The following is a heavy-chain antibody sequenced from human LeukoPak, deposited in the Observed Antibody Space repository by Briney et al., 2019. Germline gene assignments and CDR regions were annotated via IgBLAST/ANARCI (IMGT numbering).Heavy chain of an antibody. CDR3: ARRPGHIVVVTATRGYYFDY. CDR2: INPSGGST. J-gene: IGHJ4*02. CDR1: GYTFTYNY. D-gene: IGHD2-21*02. Sequence: ASVKVSCKASGYTFTYNYIHWVRQAPGQGLEWMGIINPSGGSTSYAQKFQGRVTLTRDMSTSTVYMELSRLRSDDTAVYYCARRPGHIVVVTATRGYYFDYWGQGTLVTVSS. V-gene: IGHV1-46*01.